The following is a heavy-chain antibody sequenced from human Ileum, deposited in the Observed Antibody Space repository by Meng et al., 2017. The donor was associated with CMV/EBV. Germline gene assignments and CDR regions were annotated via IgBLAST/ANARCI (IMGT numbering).Heavy chain of an antibody. CDR2: IYSGGST. CDR3: ARSTQRFHY. D-gene: IGHD1-1*01. CDR1: GFTFSSYA. V-gene: IGHV3-53*01. Sequence: GESLKISCAASGFTFSSYAMSWVRQAPGKGLEWVSVIYSGGSTYYADSVKGRFTISRDNSKNTLYLQMNSLRAEDTAVYYCARSTQRFHYWGQGTLVTVSS. J-gene: IGHJ4*02.